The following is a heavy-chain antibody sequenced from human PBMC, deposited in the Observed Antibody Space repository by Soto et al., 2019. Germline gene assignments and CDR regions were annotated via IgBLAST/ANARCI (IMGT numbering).Heavy chain of an antibody. J-gene: IGHJ4*02. D-gene: IGHD2-21*02. CDR3: ARDWGGDYPLYYFDH. Sequence: ASVKVSCKASGYTFTSYDINWVRQATGQGPEWMGWMNPDSGNTGYVQKFQGRVTMTRNTAISTAYMELSSLRSEDTAVYYCARDWGGDYPLYYFDHWGQGTQVTVSS. V-gene: IGHV1-8*01. CDR1: GYTFTSYD. CDR2: MNPDSGNT.